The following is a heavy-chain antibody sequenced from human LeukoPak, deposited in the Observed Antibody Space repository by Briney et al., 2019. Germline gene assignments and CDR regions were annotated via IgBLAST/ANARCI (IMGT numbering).Heavy chain of an antibody. CDR1: GFTFFTHP. CDR2: ISISGSTM. V-gene: IGHV3-48*03. D-gene: IGHD4-17*01. CDR3: VRDRFDYALYY. J-gene: IGHJ4*02. Sequence: GGSLRLSCVTSGFTFFTHPMNWVRQAPGKGLEWVSYISISGSTMYYADSVRGRFTISRDNAKNSVFLQMDSLRADDTAVYYCVRDRFDYALYYWGQGALVTVSS.